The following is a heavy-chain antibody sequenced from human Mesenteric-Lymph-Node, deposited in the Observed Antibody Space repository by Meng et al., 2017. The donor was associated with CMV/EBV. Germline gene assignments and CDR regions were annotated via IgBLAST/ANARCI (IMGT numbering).Heavy chain of an antibody. Sequence: GGSLRLSCAASGFTFDDYAMHWVRQAPGKGLEWVSHINWNSGSIGHADSVKGRFTISRDNSKNTLYLQMDSLRVEDTAIYFCARPWFGAQYYSFSMAVWGQGTTVTVSS. D-gene: IGHD3-10*01. CDR1: GFTFDDYA. CDR3: ARPWFGAQYYSFSMAV. J-gene: IGHJ6*02. CDR2: INWNSGSI. V-gene: IGHV3-9*01.